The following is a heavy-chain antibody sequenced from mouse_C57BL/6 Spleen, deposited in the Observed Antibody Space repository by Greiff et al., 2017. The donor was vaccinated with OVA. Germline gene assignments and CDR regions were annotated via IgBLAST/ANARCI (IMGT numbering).Heavy chain of an antibody. J-gene: IGHJ4*01. D-gene: IGHD1-1*01. CDR2: IHPNSGST. CDR1: GYTFTSYW. Sequence: VQLQQPGAELVKPGASVKLSCKASGYTFTSYWMHWVKQRPGQGLEWIGMIHPNSGSTNYNEKFKSKATLTVDKSSSTAYMQLSSLTSEDSAVYYCARTIITTVASYAMDYWGQGTSVTVSS. CDR3: ARTIITTVASYAMDY. V-gene: IGHV1-64*01.